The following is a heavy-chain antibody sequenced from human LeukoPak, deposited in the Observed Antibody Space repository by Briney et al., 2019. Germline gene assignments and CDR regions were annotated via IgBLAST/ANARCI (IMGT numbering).Heavy chain of an antibody. CDR1: GFTFSSYA. V-gene: IGHV3-30-3*01. CDR2: ISYDGSNK. Sequence: PGGSLRLSCAASGFTFSSYAMHWVRQAPGKGLEWVAVISYDGSNKYYADSVKGRFTISRDNSKNTLYLQMNSLRAEDTAVYYCAREEQGRYELVVRGVIRAFDPWGQGTLVTVSS. J-gene: IGHJ5*02. CDR3: AREEQGRYELVVRGVIRAFDP. D-gene: IGHD3-10*01.